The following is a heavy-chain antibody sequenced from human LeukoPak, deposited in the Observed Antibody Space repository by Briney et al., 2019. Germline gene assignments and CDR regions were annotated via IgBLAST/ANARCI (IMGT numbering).Heavy chain of an antibody. CDR3: ARSGVVGATRGGIDY. CDR2: IYYSGST. V-gene: IGHV4-59*08. D-gene: IGHD1-26*01. CDR1: GGSISSYY. J-gene: IGHJ4*02. Sequence: SETLSLTCTVSGGSISSYYWSWIRQPPGKGLGWIGYIYYSGSTNYNPSLKSRVTISVDTSKNQFSLRLSSVTAADTAVYYCARSGVVGATRGGIDYWGQGTLVTVSS.